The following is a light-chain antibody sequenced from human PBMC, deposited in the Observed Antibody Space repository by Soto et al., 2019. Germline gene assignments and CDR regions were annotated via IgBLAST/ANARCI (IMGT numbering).Light chain of an antibody. CDR1: SSDVGAYNF. CDR2: EVS. J-gene: IGLJ2*01. CDR3: SSQTGSCTMV. V-gene: IGLV2-14*01. Sequence: QSVLTHPASVSGSPGQSITISCTGTSSDVGAYNFVSWYQQFTGKAPKLMIYEVSNRPSGGADRFSGSKSGNTASLIISGLQAEDEADDYCSSQTGSCTMVFGGGTKLTVL.